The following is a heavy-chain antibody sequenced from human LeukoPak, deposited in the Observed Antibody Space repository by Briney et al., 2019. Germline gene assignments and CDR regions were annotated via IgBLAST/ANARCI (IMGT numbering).Heavy chain of an antibody. CDR1: GFTFSSYS. V-gene: IGHV3-66*02. D-gene: IGHD1-26*01. CDR3: ARDRELDY. Sequence: GGSLRLSCAASGFTFSSYSMNWVRQAPGKGLEWVSVIYSGGSTYYADSVKGRFTISRDNSKNTLYLQMNSLRAEDTAVYYCARDRELDYWGQGTLVTVSS. CDR2: IYSGGST. J-gene: IGHJ4*02.